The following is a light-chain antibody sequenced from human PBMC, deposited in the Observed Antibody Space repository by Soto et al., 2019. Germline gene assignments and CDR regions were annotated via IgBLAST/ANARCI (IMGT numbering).Light chain of an antibody. J-gene: IGLJ3*02. Sequence: QSVLTQSPSASASLGASVKLTCTLSSGHSSNAIAWHQQQPEKGPRFLMKVNSDGSHSRGDGIPDRFTGSRSGAERYLTISSLQSEAEADYYCQTWDTGIRVFGGGTMLTVL. CDR3: QTWDTGIRV. CDR1: SGHSSNA. CDR2: VNSDGSH. V-gene: IGLV4-69*01.